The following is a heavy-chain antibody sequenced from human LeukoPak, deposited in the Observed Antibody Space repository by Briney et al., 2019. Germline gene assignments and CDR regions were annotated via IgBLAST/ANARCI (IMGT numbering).Heavy chain of an antibody. J-gene: IGHJ4*02. V-gene: IGHV3-23*01. CDR3: AKDPASMIVVVITTSSFDY. CDR2: ISGSGGST. D-gene: IGHD3-22*01. CDR1: GFTFSSYA. Sequence: PGGSLRLSCAASGFTFSSYAMSWVRQAPGKGLEWVSAISGSGGSTYYADSVKGRFTISRDNSKNTLYLQMNSLRAEDTAVYYCAKDPASMIVVVITTSSFDYWGQGTLVTVSS.